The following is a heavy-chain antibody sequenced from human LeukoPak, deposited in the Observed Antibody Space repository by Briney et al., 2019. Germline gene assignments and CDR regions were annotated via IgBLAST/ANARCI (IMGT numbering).Heavy chain of an antibody. CDR1: GNYW. D-gene: IGHD5-18*01. V-gene: IGHV3-74*01. J-gene: IGHJ4*02. CDR3: ARGSGYNYGNFDY. CDR2: INSDGSWT. Sequence: GGSLRLSCAASGNYWMHWVRQAPGKGLVWVSHINSDGSWTSYADSVKGRFTISKDNAKNTVYLQMNNLRAEDTAVYYCARGSGYNYGNFDYWGQGTLVTVSS.